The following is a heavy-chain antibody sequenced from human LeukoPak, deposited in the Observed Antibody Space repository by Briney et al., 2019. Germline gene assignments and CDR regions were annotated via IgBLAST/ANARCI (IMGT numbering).Heavy chain of an antibody. Sequence: PSETLSLTCTVSGGSISSSGYYWGWIRQPPGKGLEWIGNIYYSGSTYYNPSLKSRVTISVDTSKNQFSLKLSSVTAADTAVYYCARVSSVWIKDYYYYMDVWGKGTTVTVSS. J-gene: IGHJ6*03. CDR2: IYYSGST. V-gene: IGHV4-39*07. CDR3: ARVSSVWIKDYYYYMDV. CDR1: GGSISSSGYY. D-gene: IGHD5-12*01.